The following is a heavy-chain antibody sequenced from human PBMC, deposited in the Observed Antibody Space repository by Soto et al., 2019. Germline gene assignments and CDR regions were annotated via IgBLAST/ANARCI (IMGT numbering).Heavy chain of an antibody. Sequence: GGSLRLSCAASGFTFSNAWMSWVRQAPGKGLEWVGRIKSKTDGGTTDYAAPVKGRFTISRDDSKNTLYLQMNSLKTEDTAVYYCTHCSGGSCYSSYWGQGTLVTVSS. V-gene: IGHV3-15*01. J-gene: IGHJ4*02. CDR1: GFTFSNAW. CDR2: IKSKTDGGTT. D-gene: IGHD2-15*01. CDR3: THCSGGSCYSSY.